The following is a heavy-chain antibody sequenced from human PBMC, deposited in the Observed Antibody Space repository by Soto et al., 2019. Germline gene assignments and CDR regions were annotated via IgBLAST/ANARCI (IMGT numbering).Heavy chain of an antibody. CDR3: ARGRFGESRLP. CDR1: GSTFSSYA. J-gene: IGHJ5*02. D-gene: IGHD3-10*01. V-gene: IGHV1-69*13. Sequence: SVKVSCKASGSTFSSYAISWVQQAPGQGLEWMGGIIPIFGTANYAQKFQGRVTITADESTSTAYMELSSLRSEDTDVYYCARGRFGESRLPWGQGTLVTVSS. CDR2: IIPIFGTA.